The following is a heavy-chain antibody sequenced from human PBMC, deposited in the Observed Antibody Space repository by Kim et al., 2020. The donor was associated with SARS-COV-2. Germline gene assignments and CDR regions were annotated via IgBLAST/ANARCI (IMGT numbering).Heavy chain of an antibody. CDR2: SI. D-gene: IGHD3-16*01. J-gene: IGHJ6*02. Sequence: SIGYADSVKGRFTISRDNAKNTVYLQMNSLRAEDTAVYYCARDTSYGMDVWGQGTTVTVSS. CDR3: ARDTSYGMDV. V-gene: IGHV3-74*01.